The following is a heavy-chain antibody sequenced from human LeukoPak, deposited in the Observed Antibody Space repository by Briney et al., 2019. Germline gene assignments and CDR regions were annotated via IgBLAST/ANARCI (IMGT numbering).Heavy chain of an antibody. CDR3: ARGEDTYYDFWSGLRGGYYFDY. J-gene: IGHJ4*02. CDR2: ISAYNGNT. D-gene: IGHD3-3*01. CDR1: GYTFTSYC. V-gene: IGHV1-18*01. Sequence: ASVKVSCKASGYTFTSYCISWVRQAPGQGLDWMGWISAYNGNTNYAQKLQGRVTMTTDTSTSTAYMELRSLRSDDTAVYYCARGEDTYYDFWSGLRGGYYFDYWGQGTLVTVSS.